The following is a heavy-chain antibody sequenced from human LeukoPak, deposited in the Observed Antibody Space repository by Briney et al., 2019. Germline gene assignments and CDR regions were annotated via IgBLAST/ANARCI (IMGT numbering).Heavy chain of an antibody. Sequence: PSQSLSLTCAVYGGSFSGYCWSCVGQPPGKGMEWVGEINHSGSTNCNPSVKGCVTISVERSTTQFSLNLSFVAVVATSVYSCARVSRIFRRCAFDIWGQGTMVTVSS. V-gene: IGHV4-34*01. D-gene: IGHD3-3*02. CDR2: INHSGST. J-gene: IGHJ3*02. CDR1: GGSFSGYC. CDR3: ARVSRIFRRCAFDI.